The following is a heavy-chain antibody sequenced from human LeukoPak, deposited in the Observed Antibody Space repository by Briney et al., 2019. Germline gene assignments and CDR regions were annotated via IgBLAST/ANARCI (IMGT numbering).Heavy chain of an antibody. CDR3: ARESGYSSGWYEGYFDY. Sequence: GGSLRLSCAVSGFIFSNFGMHWVRQAPGKGLEWVAVISYDGRNKYYADSVKGRFTISRDNSKNTLYLQMNSLRAEDTAVYYCARESGYSSGWYEGYFDYWGQGTLVTVSS. D-gene: IGHD6-19*01. CDR1: GFIFSNFG. V-gene: IGHV3-30*03. J-gene: IGHJ4*02. CDR2: ISYDGRNK.